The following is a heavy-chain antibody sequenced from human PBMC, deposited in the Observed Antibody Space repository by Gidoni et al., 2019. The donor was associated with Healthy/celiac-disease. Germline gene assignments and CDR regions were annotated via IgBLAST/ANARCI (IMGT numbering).Heavy chain of an antibody. J-gene: IGHJ4*02. V-gene: IGHV3-23*01. D-gene: IGHD6-19*01. CDR2: ISGRGGST. CDR3: AKRWYSSGWYDGGSYFDY. CDR1: GFTFSSYA. Sequence: EVQLLESGGGLVQPGGSLRLSCSASGFTFSSYAMSWVRQAPGKGLEWVSAISGRGGSTYYADSVKGRFTISRDNSKNTLYLQMNSLRAEDTAVYYCAKRWYSSGWYDGGSYFDYWGQGTLVTVSS.